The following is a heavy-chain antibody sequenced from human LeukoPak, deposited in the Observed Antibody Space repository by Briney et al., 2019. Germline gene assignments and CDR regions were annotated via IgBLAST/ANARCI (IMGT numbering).Heavy chain of an antibody. CDR3: ARGDPIYDFWSGGDY. D-gene: IGHD3-3*01. CDR2: IKKDGSEN. J-gene: IGHJ4*02. CDR1: GFTFSSYW. V-gene: IGHV3-7*01. Sequence: GGSLRLSCAASGFTFSSYWMSWVRQAPGKGLEWVANIKKDGSENYYVDSVKGRFTISRDNAKKSLYLQMKSLRAEDTAVYYCARGDPIYDFWSGGDYWGQGSLVTVSS.